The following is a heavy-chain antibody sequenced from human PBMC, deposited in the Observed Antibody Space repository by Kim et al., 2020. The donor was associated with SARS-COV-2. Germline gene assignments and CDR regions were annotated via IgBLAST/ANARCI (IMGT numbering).Heavy chain of an antibody. D-gene: IGHD3-22*01. CDR2: ISSSSSYI. Sequence: GGSLRLSCAASGFTFSSYSMNWVRQAPGKGLEWVSSISSSSSYIYYADSVKGRFSISRDNAKNSLYLQMNSLRAEDTAVYYCARDRWTYYYDSSGYYSSFPDKFDYWGQGTLVTVSS. V-gene: IGHV3-21*01. CDR3: ARDRWTYYYDSSGYYSSFPDKFDY. J-gene: IGHJ4*02. CDR1: GFTFSSYS.